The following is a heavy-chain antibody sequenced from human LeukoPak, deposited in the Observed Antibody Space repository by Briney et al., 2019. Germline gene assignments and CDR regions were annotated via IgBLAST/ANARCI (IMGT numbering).Heavy chain of an antibody. J-gene: IGHJ5*02. Sequence: PSETLSLTCTVSGGSIRSYYWSWIRQPAEKGLEWIGRIYISGSTNYNPSLKSRVTMSVDTSKNQFSLKLSSVTAADTAVYYCARGARYCSSTSCPLNWFDPWGQGTLVTVSS. CDR2: IYISGST. V-gene: IGHV4-4*07. D-gene: IGHD2-2*01. CDR3: ARGARYCSSTSCPLNWFDP. CDR1: GGSIRSYY.